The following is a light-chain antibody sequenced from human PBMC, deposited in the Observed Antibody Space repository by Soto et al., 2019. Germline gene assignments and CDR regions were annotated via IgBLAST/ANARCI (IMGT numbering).Light chain of an antibody. Sequence: EIVLTQSPGTVSLSPGERATLSCRASQNVGGRFLAWYQQKPGQAPRLLINVASTRATGIPDRFSGSGSGTDFTLTISRLEPEDFAVYYCQQYGTSPIAFGQGTRLEIK. CDR1: QNVGGRF. CDR2: VAS. V-gene: IGKV3-20*01. J-gene: IGKJ5*01. CDR3: QQYGTSPIA.